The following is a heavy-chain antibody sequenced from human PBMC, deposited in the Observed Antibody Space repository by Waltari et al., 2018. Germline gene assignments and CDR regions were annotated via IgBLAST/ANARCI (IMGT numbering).Heavy chain of an antibody. Sequence: QVQLVESGGGVVQPGRSLRLSCAGPGFSFSTYAMHWVRQAPGKGLEWVAVISYDGSNKFYADSVKGRFSISRDNSKKTLWLQMNSLRFEDTAVYYCARSPYCSSATCYTDAFDIWGQGTMVTVSP. CDR3: ARSPYCSSATCYTDAFDI. V-gene: IGHV3-30*04. J-gene: IGHJ3*02. CDR2: ISYDGSNK. D-gene: IGHD2-2*02. CDR1: GFSFSTYA.